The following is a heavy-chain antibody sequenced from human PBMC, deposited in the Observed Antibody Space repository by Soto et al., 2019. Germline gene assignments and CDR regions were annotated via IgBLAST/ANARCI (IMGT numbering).Heavy chain of an antibody. CDR1: GGSISSYY. D-gene: IGHD3-16*01. Sequence: SETLSLTCTVSGGSISSYYWSWIRQPPGKGLEWIGYIYYSGSTNYNPSLKSRVTISVDTSKNRFSLKLSSVTAADTAVYYCARDRLRFWFDPWGQGTLVTVSS. V-gene: IGHV4-59*01. CDR3: ARDRLRFWFDP. CDR2: IYYSGST. J-gene: IGHJ5*02.